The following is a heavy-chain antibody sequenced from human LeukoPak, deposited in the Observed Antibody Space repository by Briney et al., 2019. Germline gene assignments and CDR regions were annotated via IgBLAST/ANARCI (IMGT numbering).Heavy chain of an antibody. CDR1: GFTFSAYT. J-gene: IGHJ4*02. CDR2: ISGSGGST. CDR3: ARRSGIAVAGAFDY. V-gene: IGHV3-23*01. Sequence: GGSLTLSCAASGFTFSAYTMHWVRQIPGKGLQWVSAISGSGGSTYYADSVKGRITISRDNSKNPLYLQVNSLRAEDTAVYYCARRSGIAVAGAFDYWGQGTLVTVSS. D-gene: IGHD6-19*01.